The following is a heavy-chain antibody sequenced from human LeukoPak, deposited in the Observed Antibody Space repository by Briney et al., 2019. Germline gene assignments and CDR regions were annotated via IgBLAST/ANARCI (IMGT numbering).Heavy chain of an antibody. J-gene: IGHJ5*02. CDR3: ARDRYDYVWGSYRYKEGGWFDP. D-gene: IGHD3-16*02. CDR1: GYTFTSYG. V-gene: IGHV1-18*01. CDR2: ISAYNGNT. Sequence: ASVKVSCKASGYTFTSYGISWVRRAPGQGLEWMGWISAYNGNTNYAQKLQGRVTMTTDTSTSTAYMELRSLRSDDTAVYYCARDRYDYVWGSYRYKEGGWFDPWGQGTLVTVSS.